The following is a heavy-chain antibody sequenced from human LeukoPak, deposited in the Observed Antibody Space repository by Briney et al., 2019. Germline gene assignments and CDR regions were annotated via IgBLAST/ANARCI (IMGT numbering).Heavy chain of an antibody. V-gene: IGHV3-11*06. CDR2: ISSSSSYT. J-gene: IGHJ1*01. CDR3: ARDLFDGDDSPQYFQH. Sequence: PGGSLRLSCAASGFTFSDYYMSWIRQAPGKGLEWVSYISSSSSYTNYADSVKGRFTISRDNAKNSLYLQMNSLRAEDTAVYYCARDLFDGDDSPQYFQHWGQGTLVTVSS. D-gene: IGHD4-17*01. CDR1: GFTFSDYY.